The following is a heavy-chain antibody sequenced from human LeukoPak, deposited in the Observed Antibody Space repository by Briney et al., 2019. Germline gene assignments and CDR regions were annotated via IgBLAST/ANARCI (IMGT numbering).Heavy chain of an antibody. CDR2: IFYYGST. CDR1: GDSISSSSNY. D-gene: IGHD6-19*01. V-gene: IGHV4-39*07. J-gene: IGHJ4*02. CDR3: ARYTSGSLDY. Sequence: PSETLSLTCTVSGDSISSSSNYWGWIRQPPGKGLEWIANIFYYGSTYHNPSLKSRVTISLDAAKNQFSLRLRSVTAADSAVYYCARYTSGSLDYWGQGTLVTVSS.